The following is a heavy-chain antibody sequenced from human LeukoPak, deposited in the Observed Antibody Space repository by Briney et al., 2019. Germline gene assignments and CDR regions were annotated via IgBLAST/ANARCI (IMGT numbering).Heavy chain of an antibody. CDR2: IYYSGST. V-gene: IGHV4-31*03. J-gene: IGHJ4*02. Sequence: SETLSLTCTVSGGSTSSGGYYWSWIRQHPGKDLEWIGYIYYSGSTSYNPSLNRRVTMSVDTSMNQFSLKLSSVTAADTAVYYCARGTVSREYYFDYWGQGTLVTVSS. CDR3: ARGTVSREYYFDY. CDR1: GGSTSSGGYY. D-gene: IGHD1-1*01.